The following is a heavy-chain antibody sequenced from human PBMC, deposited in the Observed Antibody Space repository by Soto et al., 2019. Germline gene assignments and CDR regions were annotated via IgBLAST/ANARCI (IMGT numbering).Heavy chain of an antibody. CDR3: AVGPRTIFGVPDYYYYYMDV. D-gene: IGHD3-3*01. V-gene: IGHV1-3*01. J-gene: IGHJ6*03. CDR1: GYTFTSYA. Sequence: GASVKVSCKASGYTFTSYAMHWVRQAPGQRLEWMGWINAGNGNTKYSQKFQGRVTITRDTSASTAYMELSSLRSEDTAVYYCAVGPRTIFGVPDYYYYYMDVWGKGTTVTVSS. CDR2: INAGNGNT.